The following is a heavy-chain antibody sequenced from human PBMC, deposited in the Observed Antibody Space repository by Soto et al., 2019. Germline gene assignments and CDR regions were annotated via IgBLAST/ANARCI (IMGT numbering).Heavy chain of an antibody. CDR2: IYYSGGT. CDR3: ARPSGSYLYYFDY. V-gene: IGHV4-39*01. CDR1: GGSISSSSYY. D-gene: IGHD1-26*01. J-gene: IGHJ4*02. Sequence: QLQLQESGPGLVKPSETLSLTCTVSGGSISSSSYYWGWIRQPPGKGPEWIGSIYYSGGTYYSPSLKSRVTMSVDTSKNQFSLKLSSVTAADTAVYYCARPSGSYLYYFDYWGQGTLVTVSS.